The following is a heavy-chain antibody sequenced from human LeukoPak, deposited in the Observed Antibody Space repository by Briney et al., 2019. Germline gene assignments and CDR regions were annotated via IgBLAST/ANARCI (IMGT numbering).Heavy chain of an antibody. CDR2: ISGSGGST. Sequence: PGGSLRLSCAASGLTFSSHWMHWVRQAPGKGLEWVSAISGSGGSTYYADSVKGRFTTSRDNSKNTLYLQMNSLRAEDTAVYYCAKGGADYYYDSSGYYDWFDPWGQGTLVTVSS. J-gene: IGHJ5*02. CDR3: AKGGADYYYDSSGYYDWFDP. V-gene: IGHV3-23*01. CDR1: GLTFSSHW. D-gene: IGHD3-22*01.